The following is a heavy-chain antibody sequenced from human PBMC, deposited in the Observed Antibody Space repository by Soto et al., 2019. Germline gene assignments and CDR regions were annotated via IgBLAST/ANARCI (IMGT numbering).Heavy chain of an antibody. CDR3: SSPYYYDSSGYYSEYNWFDP. CDR1: GGSISSSSYY. J-gene: IGHJ5*02. Sequence: PSETLSLTCTVSGGSISSSSYYWGWIRQPPGKGLEWIGSIYYSGSTYYKPSLKSRVTISVDTSKNQYSLKLSSVTTADTAVYYCSSPYYYDSSGYYSEYNWFDPWGQGTLVTVSS. CDR2: IYYSGST. V-gene: IGHV4-39*01. D-gene: IGHD3-22*01.